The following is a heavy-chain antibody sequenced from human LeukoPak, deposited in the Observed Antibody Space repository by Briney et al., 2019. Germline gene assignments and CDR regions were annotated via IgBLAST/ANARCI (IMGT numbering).Heavy chain of an antibody. CDR2: IKSKTDGGTT. CDR1: GFTFSGSA. CDR3: TTDPGPWLLWFGELSSDY. V-gene: IGHV3-15*01. D-gene: IGHD3-10*01. Sequence: PGGSLRLSCAASGFTFSGSAMHWVRQASGKGLEWVGRIKSKTDGGTTDYAAPVKGRFTISRDDSKNTLYLQMNSLKTEDTAVYYCTTDPGPWLLWFGELSSDYWGQGTLVTVSS. J-gene: IGHJ4*02.